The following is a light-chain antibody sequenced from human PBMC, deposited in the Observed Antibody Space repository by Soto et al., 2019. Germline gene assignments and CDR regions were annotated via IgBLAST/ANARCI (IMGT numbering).Light chain of an antibody. J-gene: IGLJ2*01. V-gene: IGLV2-8*01. CDR3: SSYADSNNLV. CDR2: EVN. CDR1: SSDVATNDY. Sequence: QSALTQPPSTSGSPGQSVTISCTGSSSDVATNDYVSWYQQHPGKAPKLIIYEVNRRPSGVPDRFSGSKSGNTASLTVSGLQAEDEAVYHCSSYADSNNLVFGGGTKVTVL.